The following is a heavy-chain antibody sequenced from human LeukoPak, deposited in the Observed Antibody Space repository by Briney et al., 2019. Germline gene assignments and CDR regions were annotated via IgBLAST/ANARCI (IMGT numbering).Heavy chain of an antibody. CDR1: GGSISSYY. CDR3: ARHTHYYYYYMDV. CDR2: IYYSGST. Sequence: PSETLSLTCTVSGGSISSYYWSWIRQPPGKGLEWIGYIYYSGSTNYNPSLKSRVTISVDTSKNQFSLKLSSVTAADTAVYYCARHTHYYYYYMDVWGKGTTVTISS. J-gene: IGHJ6*03. V-gene: IGHV4-59*08.